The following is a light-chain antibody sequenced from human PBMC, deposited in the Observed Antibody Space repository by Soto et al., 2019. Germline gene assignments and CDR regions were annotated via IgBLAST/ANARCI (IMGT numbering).Light chain of an antibody. J-gene: IGKJ1*01. Sequence: EIVLTQSPGTLSLSPVYTCTLSCMASRTVSGSFLAWYQQKRGQAPRLLIYGASSRATGIPDRFSGSGSGTDFTLTISRLEPEDFAVYYCQQYGGSPWTFGHGTKVDIK. V-gene: IGKV3-20*01. CDR2: GAS. CDR3: QQYGGSPWT. CDR1: RTVSGSF.